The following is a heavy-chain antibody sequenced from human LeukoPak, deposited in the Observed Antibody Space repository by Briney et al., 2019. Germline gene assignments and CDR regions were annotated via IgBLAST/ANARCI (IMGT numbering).Heavy chain of an antibody. Sequence: SETLSLTCTVSGSISNYYWSWIRHPPGKGLEWIGYIYHNGGTSYNPSLKSRVTISADTSTNQFSLKLYSVTAADAAVYYCAGSRDSPYYYGMDVWGQGTTVTVFS. J-gene: IGHJ6*02. CDR1: GSISNYY. D-gene: IGHD3-22*01. CDR3: AGSRDSPYYYGMDV. CDR2: IYHNGGT. V-gene: IGHV4-59*01.